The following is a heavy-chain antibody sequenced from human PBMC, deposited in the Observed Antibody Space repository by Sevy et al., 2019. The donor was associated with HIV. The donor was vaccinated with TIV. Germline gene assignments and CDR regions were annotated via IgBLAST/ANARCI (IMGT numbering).Heavy chain of an antibody. J-gene: IGHJ4*02. Sequence: HSQTLSLTCVISGDSVSSNRAAWNWIRQSPSRGLEWLGRTYYRSKWYTDYAVSVKSRITINPDTSKNQVSLQLNSVTPEDTAVYYCTRGAHSLDYWGQGTLVTVSS. CDR3: TRGAHSLDY. CDR2: TYYRSKWYT. CDR1: GDSVSSNRAA. D-gene: IGHD2-15*01. V-gene: IGHV6-1*01.